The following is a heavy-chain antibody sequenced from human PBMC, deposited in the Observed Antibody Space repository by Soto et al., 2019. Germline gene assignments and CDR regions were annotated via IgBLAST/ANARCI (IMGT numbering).Heavy chain of an antibody. V-gene: IGHV1-8*01. J-gene: IGHJ6*03. Sequence: ASVKVSCKASGYTLTSYDINWVRQATGQGLEWMGWMNPNSGNTGYAQKFQGRVTMTRNTSISTAYMELSSLRSEDTAVYYCAVAGITGTTWPFYYYMDVWGKGTTVTVSS. CDR1: GYTLTSYD. CDR3: AVAGITGTTWPFYYYMDV. D-gene: IGHD1-7*01. CDR2: MNPNSGNT.